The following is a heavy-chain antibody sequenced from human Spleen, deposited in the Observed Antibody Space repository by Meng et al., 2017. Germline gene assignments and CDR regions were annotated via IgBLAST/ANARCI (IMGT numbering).Heavy chain of an antibody. J-gene: IGHJ6*02. D-gene: IGHD2/OR15-2a*01. V-gene: IGHV4-59*01. CDR1: GGSISSYY. Sequence: SETLSLTCSVSGGSISSYYWSWIRQPPGKGLEWIGYIYYSGSTNYNPSLKSRVTISVDTSKNQFSLKLSSVTAADTAVYYCARDLLSSGSGMDVWGQGTTVTVSS. CDR3: ARDLLSSGSGMDV. CDR2: IYYSGST.